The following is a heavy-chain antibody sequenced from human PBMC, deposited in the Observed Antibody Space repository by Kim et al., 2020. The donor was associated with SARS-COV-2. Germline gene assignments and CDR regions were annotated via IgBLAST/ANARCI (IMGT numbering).Heavy chain of an antibody. D-gene: IGHD3-10*01. CDR3: AKDMNVLLWFGELLSTKYYGMDV. V-gene: IGHV3-23*01. CDR2: ISGSGGST. Sequence: GGSLRLSCAASGFTFSSYAMSWVRQAPGKGLEWVSAISGSGGSTYYADSVKGRFTISRDNSKNTLYLQMNSLRAEDTAVYYCAKDMNVLLWFGELLSTKYYGMDVWGQGTTVTVSS. J-gene: IGHJ6*02. CDR1: GFTFSSYA.